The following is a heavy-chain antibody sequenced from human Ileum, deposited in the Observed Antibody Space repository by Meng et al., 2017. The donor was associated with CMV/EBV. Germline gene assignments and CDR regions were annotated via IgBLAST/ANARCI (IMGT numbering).Heavy chain of an antibody. Sequence: SETLSLTCAVYGGSFSGYYWSWIRQPPGKGLEWIGEINHSGSTNYNPSLKSRVTISVDTSKNQFSLKLSSVTAADTAVYYCARRIGIAARPGAFDIWGQGTMVTVSS. V-gene: IGHV4-34*01. D-gene: IGHD6-6*01. CDR2: INHSGST. CDR1: GGSFSGYY. CDR3: ARRIGIAARPGAFDI. J-gene: IGHJ3*02.